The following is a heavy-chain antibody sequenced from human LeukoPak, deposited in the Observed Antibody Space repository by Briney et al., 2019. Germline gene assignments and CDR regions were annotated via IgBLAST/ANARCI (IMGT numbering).Heavy chain of an antibody. CDR1: GFTFTNYA. CDR3: AKGYADYGMTVFDY. J-gene: IGHJ4*02. V-gene: IGHV3-23*01. CDR2: ISSRGGTT. Sequence: HPGGSLRLSCAASGFTFTNYALSWVRQAPGKGLQWVSVISSRGGTTYYADSVKGRFAISRDKSKNTLYLQMNSLGAEDTAVYYCAKGYADYGMTVFDYWGQGTLVTVSS. D-gene: IGHD4-17*01.